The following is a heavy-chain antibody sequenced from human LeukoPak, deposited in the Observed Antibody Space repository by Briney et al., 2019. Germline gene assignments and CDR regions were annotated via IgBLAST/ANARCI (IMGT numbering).Heavy chain of an antibody. CDR3: AKADKETSGYYSH. CDR2: IYPGDSDT. Sequence: GESLKISFNCSGYIHNRYLLGWVRQMPGKGLEWMGIIYPGDSDTTYSPSFQGQVTISADKSISTAYLQWSSLKASDTAMYYCAKADKETSGYYSHWGQGTLVTVSS. D-gene: IGHD3-22*01. CDR1: GYIHNRYL. J-gene: IGHJ4*02. V-gene: IGHV5-51*01.